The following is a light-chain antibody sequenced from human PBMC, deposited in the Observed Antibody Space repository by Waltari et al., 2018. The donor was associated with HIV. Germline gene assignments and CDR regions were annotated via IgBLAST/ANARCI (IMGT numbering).Light chain of an antibody. V-gene: IGKV4-1*01. CDR1: RSVFYKSDYMAY. CDR3: QQYYSVPYT. Sequence: DIVMTQSVDSLSVSLGEGATITCKASRSVFYKSDYMAYLAWYQQKEGQPPKLLIYWASSRESGVPERFTGTGSGTHFSRTIRSLQAEDVAVYFCQQYYSVPYTFGQGTKLEI. J-gene: IGKJ2*01. CDR2: WAS.